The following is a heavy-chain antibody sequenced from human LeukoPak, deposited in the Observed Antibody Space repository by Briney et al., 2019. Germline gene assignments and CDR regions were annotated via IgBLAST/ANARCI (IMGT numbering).Heavy chain of an antibody. J-gene: IGHJ4*02. CDR2: IYGSGTI. CDR1: GGSIRSYY. D-gene: IGHD3-22*01. Sequence: SETLSLTCTVSGGSIRSYYWSWIRQPAGKGLEWIGRIYGSGTITYTPSLKSRVSMSVDTSRNQFSLNLRYVTAADTAVYYCARDSYYYDSRAFDYWGQGTLVTVSS. CDR3: ARDSYYYDSRAFDY. V-gene: IGHV4-4*07.